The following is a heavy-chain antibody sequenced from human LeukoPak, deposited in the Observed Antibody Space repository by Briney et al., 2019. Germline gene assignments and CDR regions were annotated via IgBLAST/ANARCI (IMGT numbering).Heavy chain of an antibody. CDR3: ARDQVMEQQLTLYMDV. CDR1: GFTFSIYT. Sequence: KPVGSLRLSCSASGFTFSIYTMNWVRQAPGKGLEWVSTISSSGDYIYYADSVKGRLTVSRDNAKNSLYLQMNSLRAEDTAVFYCARDQVMEQQLTLYMDVWGKGTTVTVSS. V-gene: IGHV3-21*01. D-gene: IGHD3-16*01. J-gene: IGHJ6*03. CDR2: ISSSGDYI.